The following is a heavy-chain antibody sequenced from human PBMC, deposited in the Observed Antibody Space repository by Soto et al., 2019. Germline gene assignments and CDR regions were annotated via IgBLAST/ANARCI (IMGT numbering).Heavy chain of an antibody. CDR1: GGSINTATHS. Sequence: QLQLQESGSGLVKPSQTLSLTCAVSGGSINTATHSWSWIRQPPGKGLEWIGYIYHSGSTYYNPSVKSRFTISIDTSNIQFSLRRSSLTAADTAVYYCARGGGVTTTGDDYWGQGILVTVSS. CDR2: IYHSGST. V-gene: IGHV4-30-2*01. J-gene: IGHJ4*02. D-gene: IGHD4-4*01. CDR3: ARGGGVTTTGDDY.